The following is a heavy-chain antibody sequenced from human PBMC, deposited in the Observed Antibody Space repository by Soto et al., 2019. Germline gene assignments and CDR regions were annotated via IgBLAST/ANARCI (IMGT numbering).Heavy chain of an antibody. J-gene: IGHJ6*02. D-gene: IGHD1-26*01. CDR3: VRDRDSDTWPSRDV. CDR1: GYSFTRNG. Sequence: QVHLVQSGAELKKPGASVRVSCKASGYSFTRNGISWVRQAPGRGLEWMGWISAKNGDTNYAQKFQGRVIMTTDTSTSTAYMELRSLRSDDTAVYYCVRDRDSDTWPSRDVWGQGTTVTVSS. V-gene: IGHV1-18*01. CDR2: ISAKNGDT.